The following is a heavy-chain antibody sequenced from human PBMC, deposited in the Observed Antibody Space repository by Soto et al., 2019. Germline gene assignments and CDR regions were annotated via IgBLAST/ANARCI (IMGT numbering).Heavy chain of an antibody. V-gene: IGHV1-69*13. CDR2: IIPIFGTA. Sequence: SVKVSCKASGGTFSSYAISWVRQAPGQGLEWMGGIIPIFGTANYAQKFQGRVTITADESTSTAYMELSSLRSEDTAVYYCARSTTLLGYCSSTSCYGMDVWGQGTTVTVSS. CDR1: GGTFSSYA. CDR3: ARSTTLLGYCSSTSCYGMDV. J-gene: IGHJ6*02. D-gene: IGHD2-2*01.